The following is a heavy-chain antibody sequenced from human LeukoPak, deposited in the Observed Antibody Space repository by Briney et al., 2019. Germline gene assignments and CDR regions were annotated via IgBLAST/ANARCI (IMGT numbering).Heavy chain of an antibody. D-gene: IGHD1-26*01. CDR1: GYTFIIYD. Sequence: ASVKVSCTASGYTFIIYDLNWVRQATGQGLEWMGWMNPNSGDAGYAQKFQGRVTITRNTSISTAYMELSSLRSEDTAVYYCARALGSSYQYFDYWGRGTLVTVSS. CDR2: MNPNSGDA. V-gene: IGHV1-8*03. J-gene: IGHJ4*02. CDR3: ARALGSSYQYFDY.